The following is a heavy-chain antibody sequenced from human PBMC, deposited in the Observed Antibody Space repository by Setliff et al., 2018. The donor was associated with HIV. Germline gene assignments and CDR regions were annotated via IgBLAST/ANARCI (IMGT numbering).Heavy chain of an antibody. Sequence: NPSETLSLTCTVSGAFNSISSYHWGWIRQSPGKGLEWIGQISYSGTTNYNPSLKSRVTISVDTSKNQFSLTLSSLSAADTAVYYCARRRPPPSGTYSRYYMDVWGKGTTVTVSS. CDR3: ARRRPPPSGTYSRYYMDV. V-gene: IGHV4-59*08. D-gene: IGHD1-26*01. J-gene: IGHJ6*03. CDR1: GAFNSISSYH. CDR2: ISYSGTT.